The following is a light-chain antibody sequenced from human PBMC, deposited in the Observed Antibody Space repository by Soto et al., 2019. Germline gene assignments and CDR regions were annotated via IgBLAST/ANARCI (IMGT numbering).Light chain of an antibody. CDR1: SSDVGGYNY. V-gene: IGLV2-14*01. J-gene: IGLJ1*01. CDR2: DVS. Sequence: QSVLTQPASVSGSPGQSITISCTGTSSDVGGYNYVSWYQQHPGKAPKLMIYDVSSRPSGGSNRFSGSKSGNTASLTISGLQAEDEADYYCNSYRSSSTRYVFGTGTKLTVL. CDR3: NSYRSSSTRYV.